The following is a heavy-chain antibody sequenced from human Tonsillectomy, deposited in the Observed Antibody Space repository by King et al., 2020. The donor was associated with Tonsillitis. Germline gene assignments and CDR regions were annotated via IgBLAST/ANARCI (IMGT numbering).Heavy chain of an antibody. Sequence: QLQESGPGLVKPSETLSLTCTVSGGSISSSSDYWGWIRQPPGKGLEWIGSIYYSGSTYYNPSLKSRVSISVDTSKNRFSLKLSSVTAADTAVYYCARTQKGEHYFDYWGQGTLVTVSS. CDR1: GGSISSSSDY. V-gene: IGHV4-39*07. J-gene: IGHJ4*02. CDR3: ARTQKGEHYFDY. CDR2: IYYSGST.